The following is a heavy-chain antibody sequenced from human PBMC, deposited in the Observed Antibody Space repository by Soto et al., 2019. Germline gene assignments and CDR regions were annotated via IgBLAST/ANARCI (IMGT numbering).Heavy chain of an antibody. J-gene: IGHJ6*02. Sequence: ASVKVSCKASGYTFTSYAMHWVRQAPGQRLEWMGWINAGNGNTKYSQKFQGRVTITRDTSASTAYMELSSLRSEDTAVYYCATYCSGGSCYPGLYYHGMDVWGQGTTVTVSS. D-gene: IGHD2-15*01. CDR3: ATYCSGGSCYPGLYYHGMDV. CDR1: GYTFTSYA. CDR2: INAGNGNT. V-gene: IGHV1-3*01.